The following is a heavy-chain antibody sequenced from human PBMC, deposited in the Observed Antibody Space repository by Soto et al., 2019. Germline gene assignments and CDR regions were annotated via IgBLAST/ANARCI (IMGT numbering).Heavy chain of an antibody. CDR1: GFTFSSYS. CDR3: ATQFMYYDSSGPHSPYYYGMDV. CDR2: ISSSSYI. V-gene: IGHV3-21*01. D-gene: IGHD3-22*01. Sequence: GGSLRLSCAASGFTFSSYSMNWVRQAPGKGLEWVSSISSSSYIYYADSVKGRFTISRDNAKNSLYLQMNSLRAEDTAVYYCATQFMYYDSSGPHSPYYYGMDVRGQGTTVTVSS. J-gene: IGHJ6*02.